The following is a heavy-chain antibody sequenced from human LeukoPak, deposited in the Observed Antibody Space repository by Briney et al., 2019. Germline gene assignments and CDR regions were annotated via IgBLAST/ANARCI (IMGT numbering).Heavy chain of an antibody. D-gene: IGHD6-13*01. Sequence: GASVKVSCKASGYTLTGYFMHWVRQAPGQGLEWMGWINPKSGGTNYAQKFQGRVTMTRDTSISTAYMVLRRLRSDDTAVYYCARDSMSGAAAGGFDYWLRGTLVTVSS. V-gene: IGHV1-2*02. CDR1: GYTLTGYF. CDR3: ARDSMSGAAAGGFDY. CDR2: INPKSGGT. J-gene: IGHJ4*02.